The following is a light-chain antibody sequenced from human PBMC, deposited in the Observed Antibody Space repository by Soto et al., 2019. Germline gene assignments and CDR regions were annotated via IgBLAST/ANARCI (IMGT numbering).Light chain of an antibody. CDR3: SSYTSSSTLYV. CDR1: SSDVGGYNY. CDR2: EVS. Sequence: QAVVTQPASVSGSPGQSITISCTGTSSDVGGYNYVSWYQQHPGKAPKLMIYEVSNRPSGVSNRLSGSKSGNTASLTISGLQAEDEADYYCSSYTSSSTLYVFGTGTKVTVL. J-gene: IGLJ1*01. V-gene: IGLV2-14*01.